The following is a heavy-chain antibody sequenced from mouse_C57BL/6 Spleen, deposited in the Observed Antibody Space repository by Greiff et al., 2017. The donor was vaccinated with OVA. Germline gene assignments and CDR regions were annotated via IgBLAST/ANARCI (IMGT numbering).Heavy chain of an antibody. CDR3: ARIQESGYDDFDY. V-gene: IGHV7-3*01. Sequence: EVKVVESGGGLVQPGGSLSLSCAASGFTFTDYYMSWVRQPPGKALEWLGFIRNKANGYTTEYSASVKGRFTISRDNSQSILYLQMNALRAEDSATYYCARIQESGYDDFDYWGQGTTLTVSS. CDR1: GFTFTDYY. D-gene: IGHD2-2*01. CDR2: IRNKANGYTT. J-gene: IGHJ2*01.